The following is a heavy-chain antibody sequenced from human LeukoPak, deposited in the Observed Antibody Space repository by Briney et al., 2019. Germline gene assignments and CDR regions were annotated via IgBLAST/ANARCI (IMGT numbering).Heavy chain of an antibody. J-gene: IGHJ4*02. V-gene: IGHV3-11*04. D-gene: IGHD6-19*01. Sequence: PGGSLRLSCAASGFTFSDYYMSWIRQAPGKGLEWVSYISSSGSTIYYADSVKGRFTISRDNAKNSLYLQMNSLRAEDTAVYYCARVDRLGQWLVSFWPFFDYWGQGTLVTVSS. CDR1: GFTFSDYY. CDR3: ARVDRLGQWLVSFWPFFDY. CDR2: ISSSGSTI.